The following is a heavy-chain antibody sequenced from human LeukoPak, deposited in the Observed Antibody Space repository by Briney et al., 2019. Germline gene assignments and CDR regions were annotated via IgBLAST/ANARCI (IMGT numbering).Heavy chain of an antibody. J-gene: IGHJ3*02. V-gene: IGHV3-15*04. Sequence: GGSLRLSCAASGFTFSNAWMSWVRQAPGKGLEWVGRIESKTDGGTTDYAAPVKGRFTISRDDSKNTLYLQMNSLKTEDTAVYYCTTLVVPDAFDIWGQGTMVTVSS. CDR2: IESKTDGGTT. D-gene: IGHD2-15*01. CDR3: TTLVVPDAFDI. CDR1: GFTFSNAW.